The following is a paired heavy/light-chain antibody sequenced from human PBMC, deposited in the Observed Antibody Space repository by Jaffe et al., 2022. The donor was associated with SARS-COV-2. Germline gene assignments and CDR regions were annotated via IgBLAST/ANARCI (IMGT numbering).Light chain of an antibody. J-gene: IGKJ1*01. CDR3: QQSYSTWWT. Sequence: DIQMTQSPSSLSASVGDRVTITCRASQSISSYLNWYQQKPGKAPKLLIYAASSLQSGVPSRFSGSGSGTDFTLTISSLQPEDFATYYCQQSYSTWWTFGQGTKVEIK. CDR1: QSISSY. V-gene: IGKV1-39*01. CDR2: AAS.
Heavy chain of an antibody. CDR3: ARGGGGGYEQVSYVGAVIDY. J-gene: IGHJ4*02. CDR2: ISYDGSNK. Sequence: QVQLVESGGGVVQPGRSLRLSCAASGFTFSSYAMHWVRQAPGKGLEWVAVISYDGSNKYYADSVKGRFTISRDNSKNTLYLQMNSLRAEDTAVYYCARGGGGGYEQVSYVGAVIDYWGQGTLVTVSS. D-gene: IGHD5-12*01. V-gene: IGHV3-30*04. CDR1: GFTFSSYA.